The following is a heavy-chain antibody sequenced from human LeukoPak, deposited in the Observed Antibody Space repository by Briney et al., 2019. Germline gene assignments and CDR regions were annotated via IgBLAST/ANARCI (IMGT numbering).Heavy chain of an antibody. CDR1: GFTFSIYA. Sequence: PGGSLRLSCAASGFTFSIYAMSWVRQAPGKGLEWVSGISGSGGSTFYADSVKGRFTISRDNSKNTLYLQMNSLRAEDTALYYCAKEIFGSGSYYNSFDYWGQGTLVTVSS. D-gene: IGHD3-10*01. CDR2: ISGSGGST. CDR3: AKEIFGSGSYYNSFDY. V-gene: IGHV3-23*01. J-gene: IGHJ4*02.